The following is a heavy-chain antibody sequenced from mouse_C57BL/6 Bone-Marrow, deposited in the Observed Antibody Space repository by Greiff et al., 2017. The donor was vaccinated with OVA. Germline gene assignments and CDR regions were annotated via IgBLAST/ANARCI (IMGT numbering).Heavy chain of an antibody. J-gene: IGHJ3*01. V-gene: IGHV1-22*01. CDR3: ARRDGYGGAWFAY. Sequence: VQLQQSGPELVKPGASVKMSCKASGYTFTDYNMHWVKQSHGKSLEWIGYINPNNGGNSYNQKFKGKATLTVNKSSSTAYMELRSLTSEDSAVYYCARRDGYGGAWFAYWGQGTLVTVSA. CDR1: GYTFTDYN. D-gene: IGHD2-2*01. CDR2: INPNNGGN.